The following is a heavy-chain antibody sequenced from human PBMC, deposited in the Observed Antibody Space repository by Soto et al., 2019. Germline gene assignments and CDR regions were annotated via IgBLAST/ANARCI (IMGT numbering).Heavy chain of an antibody. Sequence: VASVKVSCKASGYTFTSYGIGWLRQSPGQGLEWMGWISAYNGNTNYAQKLQGRVTMTTDTSTSTAYMELRSLRSDDTAVYYCARDLIGSDVYYFDYWGQGTLVTVSS. V-gene: IGHV1-18*01. D-gene: IGHD6-19*01. J-gene: IGHJ4*02. CDR2: ISAYNGNT. CDR1: GYTFTSYG. CDR3: ARDLIGSDVYYFDY.